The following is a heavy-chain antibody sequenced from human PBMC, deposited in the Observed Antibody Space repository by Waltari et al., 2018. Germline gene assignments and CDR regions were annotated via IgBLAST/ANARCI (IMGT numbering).Heavy chain of an antibody. J-gene: IGHJ5*01. CDR2: VGPTTET. D-gene: IGHD4-17*01. Sequence: EVELVASAGGLIQPGGSLRLACAAPDFSPRTFYMNWVRQVPGKGLEWVARVGPTTETEYTDSVKGRFSVSRDDSTNTVYLQMNSLRAEDTAIYYCARDSLDYGGWFDSWGQGAPVTVSS. V-gene: IGHV3-53*01. CDR3: ARDSLDYGGWFDS. CDR1: DFSPRTFY.